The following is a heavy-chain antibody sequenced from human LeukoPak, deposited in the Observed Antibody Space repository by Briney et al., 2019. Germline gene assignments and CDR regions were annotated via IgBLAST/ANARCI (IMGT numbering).Heavy chain of an antibody. D-gene: IGHD5-18*01. V-gene: IGHV1-3*01. CDR3: ARDPTAMAPYYFDY. Sequence: ASVKVSCKASGYTFTSYAMHWVRQAPGQRLEWMGWINAGNGNTKYSQKFQGRVTITRDTSAGTAYMELSSLRSEDTAVYYCARDPTAMAPYYFDYWGQGTLVTVSS. CDR1: GYTFTSYA. CDR2: INAGNGNT. J-gene: IGHJ4*02.